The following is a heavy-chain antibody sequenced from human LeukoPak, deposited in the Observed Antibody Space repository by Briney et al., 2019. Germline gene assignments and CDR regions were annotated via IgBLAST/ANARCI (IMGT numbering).Heavy chain of an antibody. V-gene: IGHV3-23*01. Sequence: PGGSLRLSCAASGFTFSSYAMSWVRQAPGKGLEWVSAISRSGDSTYYADSVKGRFTISRDNSKNTLYLQMNSLRAEDTAVYYCAKVADTALEDNYYYYYMDVWGKGTTVTISS. D-gene: IGHD5-18*01. CDR2: ISRSGDST. CDR1: GFTFSSYA. CDR3: AKVADTALEDNYYYYYMDV. J-gene: IGHJ6*03.